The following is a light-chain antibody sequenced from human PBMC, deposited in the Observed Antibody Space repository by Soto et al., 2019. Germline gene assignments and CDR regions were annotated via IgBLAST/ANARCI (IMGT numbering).Light chain of an antibody. CDR3: HHYSSSRT. J-gene: IGKJ1*01. CDR1: QTVGSFY. CDR2: DAS. Sequence: EIVLTQSPGTLSLSPGERATLSRRASQTVGSFYLAWYQQRPGQAPRLLIYDASTRATGIPDRFSGSGSGTDFTLTISRLEPEDFAVYYCHHYSSSRTFGQGTKVDIK. V-gene: IGKV3-20*01.